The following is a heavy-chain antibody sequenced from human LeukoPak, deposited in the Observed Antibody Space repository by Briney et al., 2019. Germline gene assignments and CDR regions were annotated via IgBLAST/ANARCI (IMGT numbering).Heavy chain of an antibody. CDR2: VSYSGST. CDR3: ARVYTVTTAGYYYYGMDV. V-gene: IGHV4-59*12. J-gene: IGHJ6*02. Sequence: SETLSLTCTVSGDSISTYYWSWIRQPPGKGLECIGHVSYSGSTDYNPSLKSRLTMSIDSSMNQFSLKLSSVTAADTAVYYCARVYTVTTAGYYYYGMDVWGQGTTVTVSS. D-gene: IGHD4-17*01. CDR1: GDSISTYY.